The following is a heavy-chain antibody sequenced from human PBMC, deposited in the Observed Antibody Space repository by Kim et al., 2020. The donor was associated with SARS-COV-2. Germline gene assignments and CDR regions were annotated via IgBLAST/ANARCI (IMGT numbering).Heavy chain of an antibody. J-gene: IGHJ4*02. V-gene: IGHV3-64*01. CDR2: IYSNGGNT. D-gene: IGHD6-13*01. CDR3: AKGGAATSPY. Sequence: GGSLRLSCVASGFTFSSYSMHWVRQAPGKGPEFVSSIYSNGGNTNYANSVKGRFTISRDNSQNTLYLQMGSLTTEDTAVYYCAKGGAATSPYWGQGSLVTVSS. CDR1: GFTFSSYS.